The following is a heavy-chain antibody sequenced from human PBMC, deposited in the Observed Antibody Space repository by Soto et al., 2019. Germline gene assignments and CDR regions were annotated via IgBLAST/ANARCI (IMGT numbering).Heavy chain of an antibody. D-gene: IGHD2-21*01. V-gene: IGHV1-18*04. CDR3: ARARYVAYRHSHYDS. CDR2: TSTNNDDR. CDR1: GYRFSTYG. J-gene: IGHJ4*02. Sequence: ASVKVSCKASGYRFSTYGINWVRQAPGQGPEWLGWTSTNNDDRNYAQKFRGRVTFTTDTSTSTAYMELRSLISDDTAVYFCARARYVAYRHSHYDSWGQGTQVTVSS.